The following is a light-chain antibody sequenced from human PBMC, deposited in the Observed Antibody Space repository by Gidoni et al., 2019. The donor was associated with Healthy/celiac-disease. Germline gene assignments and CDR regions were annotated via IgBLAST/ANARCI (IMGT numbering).Light chain of an antibody. CDR2: GAS. CDR3: EQYNDWPQT. V-gene: IGKV3-15*01. CDR1: QSVSSN. J-gene: IGKJ1*01. Sequence: EIVLTQSPATLSVSPGERATLSCRASQSVSSNLAWYQQKPGQAPRLLSYGASTRATGIPARFRGSGSGTEFTLTISSLQSEDFAVYCCEQYNDWPQTCGQGTKVEIK.